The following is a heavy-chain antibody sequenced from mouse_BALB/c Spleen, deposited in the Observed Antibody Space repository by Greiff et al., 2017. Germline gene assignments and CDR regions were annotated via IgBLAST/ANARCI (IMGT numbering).Heavy chain of an antibody. CDR3: ARVRNYGNYGRYFDY. V-gene: IGHV1-18*01. CDR2: INPNNGGT. D-gene: IGHD2-1*01. J-gene: IGHJ2*01. Sequence: EVKLQESGPELVKPGASVKIPCKASGYTFTDYNMDWVKQSHGKSLEWIGDINPNNGGTIYNQKFKGKATLTVDKSSSTAYMELRSLTSEDTAVYYCARVRNYGNYGRYFDYWGQGTTLTVSS. CDR1: GYTFTDYN.